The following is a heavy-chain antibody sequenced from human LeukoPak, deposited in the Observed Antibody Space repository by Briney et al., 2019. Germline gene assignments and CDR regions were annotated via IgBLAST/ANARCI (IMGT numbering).Heavy chain of an antibody. CDR2: ISSSSSYI. CDR3: ARDPLTIFGVVSCFDY. CDR1: GFTFSSYS. J-gene: IGHJ4*02. D-gene: IGHD3-3*01. V-gene: IGHV3-21*01. Sequence: GGSLRLSCAASGFTFSSYSMNWVRQAPGKGLEWVSSISSSSSYIYYADSVKGRFTISRDNAKNSLYLQMNSLRAEDTAVYYCARDPLTIFGVVSCFDYWGQGTLVTVSS.